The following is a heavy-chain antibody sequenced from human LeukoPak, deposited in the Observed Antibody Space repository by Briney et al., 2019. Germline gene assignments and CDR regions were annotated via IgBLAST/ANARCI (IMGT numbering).Heavy chain of an antibody. Sequence: ASVKVSCRTSGYIFNEYYIHWARQAPGRWPEWMGWINPNSGTTNFPQKFQGWITMTRDTSINTAFIELTRLRSDDTAINYCARAKGDLFNGFYFDYWGQGTLVTVSS. CDR3: ARAKGDLFNGFYFDY. CDR2: INPNSGTT. CDR1: GYIFNEYY. J-gene: IGHJ4*02. D-gene: IGHD3-9*01. V-gene: IGHV1-2*04.